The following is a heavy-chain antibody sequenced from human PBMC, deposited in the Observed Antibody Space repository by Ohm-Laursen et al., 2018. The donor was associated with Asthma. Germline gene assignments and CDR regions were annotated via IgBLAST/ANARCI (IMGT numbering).Heavy chain of an antibody. CDR1: GFTFSSYA. Sequence: SPRLSCAASGFTFSSYAMHWVRQAPGKGLEWVAVISYDGSNKYYADNVKGRFTISRDNSKNTLYLQMNSLRAEDTAVYYCAKVVLMDVWGQGTTVTVSS. D-gene: IGHD3-16*02. V-gene: IGHV3-30-3*02. J-gene: IGHJ6*02. CDR3: AKVVLMDV. CDR2: ISYDGSNK.